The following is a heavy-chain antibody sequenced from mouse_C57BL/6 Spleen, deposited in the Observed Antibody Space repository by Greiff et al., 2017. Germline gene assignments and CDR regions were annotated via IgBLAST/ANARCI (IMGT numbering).Heavy chain of an antibody. D-gene: IGHD2-4*01. CDR3: ARSRLRDAVFAY. CDR2: IDPSDSST. J-gene: IGHJ3*01. Sequence: QVQLQQPGAELVKPGASVKLSCKASGYTFTSYWMQWVKQRPGQGLEWIGEIDPSDSSTNYTQKFKGKATLTVDTSSSTAYMQLSSLTSEDSAVYYCARSRLRDAVFAYWGQGTLVTVSA. CDR1: GYTFTSYW. V-gene: IGHV1-50*01.